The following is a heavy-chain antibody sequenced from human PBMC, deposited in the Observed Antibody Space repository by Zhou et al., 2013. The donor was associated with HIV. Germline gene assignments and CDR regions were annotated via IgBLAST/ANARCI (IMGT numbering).Heavy chain of an antibody. CDR3: AGYGSGGHYYGMDV. J-gene: IGHJ6*02. CDR1: GYTFSTYE. CDR2: ISAYNGNT. Sequence: QVQLVQSGAEVKNPGASVKVSCKASGYTFSTYEINWVRQAPGQGLEWMGWISAYNGNTNYAQKLQGRVTMTTDTSTSTAYMELRSLRSDDTAVYYCAGYGSGGHYYGMDVWGQGTTVTVSS. D-gene: IGHD3-10*01. V-gene: IGHV1-18*01.